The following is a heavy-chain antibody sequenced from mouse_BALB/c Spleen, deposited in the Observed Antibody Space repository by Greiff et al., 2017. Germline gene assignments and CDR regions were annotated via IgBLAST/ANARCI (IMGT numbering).Heavy chain of an antibody. D-gene: IGHD1-2*01. CDR3: ATITTATGYFDV. Sequence: EVQVVESGGDLVKPGGSLKLSCAASGFTFSSYGMSWVRQTPDKRLEWVATISSGGSYTYYPDSVKGRFTISRDNAKNTLYLQMSSLKSEDTAMYYCATITTATGYFDVWGAGTTVTVSS. V-gene: IGHV5-6*01. CDR2: ISSGGSYT. CDR1: GFTFSSYG. J-gene: IGHJ1*01.